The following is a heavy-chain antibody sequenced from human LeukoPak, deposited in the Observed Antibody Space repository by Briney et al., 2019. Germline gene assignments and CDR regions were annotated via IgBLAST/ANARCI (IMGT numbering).Heavy chain of an antibody. V-gene: IGHV3-21*06. CDR3: TRRGDY. Sequence: GGSLRLSCAASGFTFSSFSMNWVRQAPGKGPEWLSSISRNGIYLYYADSVRGRFTISRDNAKNSLFLQMDSLRVEDTAVYYCTRRGDYWGQGALVTVSS. CDR1: GFTFSSFS. CDR2: ISRNGIYL. J-gene: IGHJ4*02. D-gene: IGHD3-16*01.